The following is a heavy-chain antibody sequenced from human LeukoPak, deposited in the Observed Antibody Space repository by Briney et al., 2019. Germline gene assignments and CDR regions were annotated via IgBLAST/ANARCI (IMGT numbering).Heavy chain of an antibody. CDR1: GGSISSSSYY. J-gene: IGHJ4*02. Sequence: SETLSLTCTVSGGSISSSSYYWGWIRQPPGKGLEWIGSIYYSGSTYYNPSLKSRVTISVDTSKNQFSLKLSSVTAADTAVYYCATGEVGYYFDYWGQGTLVTVSS. CDR3: ATGEVGYYFDY. D-gene: IGHD7-27*01. CDR2: IYYSGST. V-gene: IGHV4-39*07.